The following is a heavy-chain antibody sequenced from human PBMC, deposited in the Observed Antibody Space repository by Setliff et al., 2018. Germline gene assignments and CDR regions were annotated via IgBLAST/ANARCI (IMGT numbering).Heavy chain of an antibody. D-gene: IGHD3-3*01. Sequence: SETLSLTCIVSGESIDSVATGNHYWNWIRQPVGKGLEWIGHIFLTGSTDYDPSFRSRATISLDTSKNQFSLSLTSVTAEDTAVYYCARMSGFQYIDVWDKGTTVTVSS. CDR2: IFLTGST. CDR3: ARMSGFQYIDV. CDR1: GESIDSVATGNHY. V-gene: IGHV4-61*09. J-gene: IGHJ6*03.